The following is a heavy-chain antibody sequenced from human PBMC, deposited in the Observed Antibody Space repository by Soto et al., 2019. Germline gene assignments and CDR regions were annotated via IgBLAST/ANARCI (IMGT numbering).Heavy chain of an antibody. D-gene: IGHD1-1*01. CDR3: TKGGIPRRYNIPKVDFDY. J-gene: IGHJ4*02. CDR1: GFIFSNYA. Sequence: LRLSCAASGFIFSNYAMRWVRQAPGRGLEWVSAISGRGATTYYPDSVKGRFTISRDNSKNTLYLQMNNLRADDTAVYYCTKGGIPRRYNIPKVDFDYWGQGSLVTVSS. CDR2: ISGRGATT. V-gene: IGHV3-23*01.